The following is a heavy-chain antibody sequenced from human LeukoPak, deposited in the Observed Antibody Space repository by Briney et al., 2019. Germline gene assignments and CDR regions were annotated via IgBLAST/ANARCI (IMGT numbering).Heavy chain of an antibody. CDR2: ISYDGSNK. J-gene: IGHJ4*02. CDR3: AKVKRWLAHYFDY. V-gene: IGHV3-30*18. CDR1: GFTFSSYG. Sequence: GRCLRLSCAASGFTFSSYGMDWVRQAPGKGLEWVAVISYDGSNKYYADSVKGRFTISRDNSKNPLYVQMDSLRAEDAAVYYCAKVKRWLAHYFDYWGQGTLVTVSS. D-gene: IGHD6-19*01.